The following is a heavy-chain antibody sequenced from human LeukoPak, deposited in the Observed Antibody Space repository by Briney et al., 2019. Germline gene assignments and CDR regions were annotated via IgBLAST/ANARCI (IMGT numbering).Heavy chain of an antibody. D-gene: IGHD3-10*01. Sequence: PSETLSLTCAVYGGSFSGYYWSWIRQPPGKGLEWIGYIYYSVTSDYNPSLKSRVTMSVDMSTNQISLKLSSVTAADTAAYYCARGSGGDGSGSLWGRGTLVTVSS. J-gene: IGHJ4*02. V-gene: IGHV4-59*01. CDR2: IYYSVTS. CDR1: GGSFSGYY. CDR3: ARGSGGDGSGSL.